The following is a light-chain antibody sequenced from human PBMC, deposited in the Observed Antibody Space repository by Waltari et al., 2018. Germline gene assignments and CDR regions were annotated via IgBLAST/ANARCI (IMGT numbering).Light chain of an antibody. Sequence: EIVMTQSPATLSVSPGERVTLSCRASQSVISSLAWYQQKPGQAPKVLIYRASTRATGIPARCSGSASGTEFTLTISSLQSEDFAVYYCQQYIDWPLTFGGGTKVEIK. V-gene: IGKV3D-15*01. CDR2: RAS. J-gene: IGKJ4*01. CDR3: QQYIDWPLT. CDR1: QSVISS.